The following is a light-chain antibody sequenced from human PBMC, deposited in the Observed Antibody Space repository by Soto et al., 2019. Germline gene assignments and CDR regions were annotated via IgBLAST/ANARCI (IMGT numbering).Light chain of an antibody. CDR1: QSINSF. V-gene: IGKV1-39*01. CDR3: QQSDSTPQT. Sequence: DVQMTQSPSSLSASVGDRVTITCRAGQSINSFLNWYQQKPGKAPKLLIHTTCSLQSGVPSRFSGSGSGTDFTLTISSLQPEDFATYYCQQSDSTPQTFGGGTRVEVK. CDR2: TTC. J-gene: IGKJ4*01.